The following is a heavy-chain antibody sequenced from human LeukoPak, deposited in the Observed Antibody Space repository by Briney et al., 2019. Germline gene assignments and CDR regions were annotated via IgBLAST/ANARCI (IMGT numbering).Heavy chain of an antibody. J-gene: IGHJ4*02. CDR1: GFTFSSYS. D-gene: IGHD2-15*01. V-gene: IGHV3-48*01. CDR2: ISSSSSTI. Sequence: PGGSLRLSCAASGFTFSSYSMNWVRQAPGKGLEWVSYISSSSSTIYYADSVKGRFTISRDNAKNSLYLQMNSLRAEDTAVYYCARKRGGGSYYFDTWGQGTLVTVSS. CDR3: ARKRGGGSYYFDT.